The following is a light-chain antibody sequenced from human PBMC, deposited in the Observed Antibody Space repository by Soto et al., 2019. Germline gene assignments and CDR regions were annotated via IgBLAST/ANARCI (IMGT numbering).Light chain of an antibody. V-gene: IGLV4-60*02. CDR1: SGHSSYI. CDR3: ETWDSNTHTV. J-gene: IGLJ3*02. CDR2: LEGSGSY. Sequence: QLVLTQSSSASASLGSSVKLTCTLSSGHSSYIIAWHQQQPGKAPRYLMKLEGSGSYNKGSGVPDRCSGSSSGADRYLTISNLQFEDEADYYCETWDSNTHTVFGGGTKVTLL.